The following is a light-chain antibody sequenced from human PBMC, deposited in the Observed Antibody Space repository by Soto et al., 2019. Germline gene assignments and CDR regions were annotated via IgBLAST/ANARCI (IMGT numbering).Light chain of an antibody. CDR3: DSWDNSLSVVL. CDR2: HNY. CDR1: SSNIGSNY. V-gene: IGLV1-51*01. J-gene: IGLJ2*01. Sequence: VVTQPPSVSAAPGQRVTISCSGSSSNIGSNYVSWYQKFPGTAPKLLIYHNYMRPSGIPGRFSGSTSGTSATLAIAGLQTGDEADYYCDSWDNSLSVVLFGGGTQLTVL.